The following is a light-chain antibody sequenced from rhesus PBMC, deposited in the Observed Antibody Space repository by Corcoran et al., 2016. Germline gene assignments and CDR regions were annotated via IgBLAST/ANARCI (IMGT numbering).Light chain of an antibody. CDR2: TAC. CDR3: KQYSSSSPRT. J-gene: IGKJ1*01. Sequence: DIQMTQSPSSLSASVGDTITMTCRASQSIDSWLAWYQQKPGKAPKLLIRTACTLQNGVPSRFSGSRSGPDFTLTISSLQSEDFATYYCKQYSSSSPRTFGQGTKVEIK. V-gene: IGKV1-22*01. CDR1: QSIDSW.